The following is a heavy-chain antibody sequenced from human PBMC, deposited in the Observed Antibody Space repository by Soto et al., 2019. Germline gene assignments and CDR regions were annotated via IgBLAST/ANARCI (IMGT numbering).Heavy chain of an antibody. Sequence: GGSLRLSCAASGFTFSSYSMNWVRQAPGKGLEWVSYISSSSSTIYYADSVKGRFTISRDNAKNSLYLQMNSLRAEDTALYYCAKAGSLVTFDYWGQGTLVTVSS. CDR1: GFTFSSYS. CDR2: ISSSSSTI. J-gene: IGHJ4*02. D-gene: IGHD3-9*01. V-gene: IGHV3-48*04. CDR3: AKAGSLVTFDY.